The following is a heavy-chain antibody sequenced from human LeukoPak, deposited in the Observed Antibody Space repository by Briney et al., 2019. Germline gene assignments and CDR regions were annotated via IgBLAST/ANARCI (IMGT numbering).Heavy chain of an antibody. V-gene: IGHV3-33*01. CDR2: IWYDGSNK. J-gene: IGHJ3*02. Sequence: PGRSLRLSCAASGFTFSSYGMHWVRQAPGKGLEWVAVIWYDGSNKYYADSVKGRFTISRDNSKNTLYLQMNSLRAEDTAVYYCARVSAMRAPFDIWGQGTMVTVSS. CDR3: ARVSAMRAPFDI. D-gene: IGHD5-18*01. CDR1: GFTFSSYG.